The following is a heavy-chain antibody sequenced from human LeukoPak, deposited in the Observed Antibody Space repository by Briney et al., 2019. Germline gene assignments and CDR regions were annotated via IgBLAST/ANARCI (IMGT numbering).Heavy chain of an antibody. D-gene: IGHD6-6*01. CDR3: ARAYSCSSFGFYYYYMDV. J-gene: IGHJ6*03. CDR2: IYYSGST. V-gene: IGHV4-59*01. Sequence: PSETLSLTCTVSGGSISSYYWSWIRQPPGKGLEWIGYIYYSGSTNYNPSLKSRVTISVDTSKNQFSLKLSSVTAADTAVYYCARAYSCSSFGFYYYYMDVWGKGTTVTVSS. CDR1: GGSISSYY.